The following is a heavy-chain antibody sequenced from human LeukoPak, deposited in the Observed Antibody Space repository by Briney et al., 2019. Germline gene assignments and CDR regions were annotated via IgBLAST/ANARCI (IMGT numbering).Heavy chain of an antibody. V-gene: IGHV4-59*12. D-gene: IGHD2-15*01. Sequence: SETLSLTCTVSGGSISSYYWSWIRQPPGKGLEWIGYIYYSGSTNYNPSLKSRVTISVDTSKNQFSLKLSSVTAADTAVYYCARGPEGYCSGGSCQYAYFDYWGLGNLVTVSS. J-gene: IGHJ4*02. CDR1: GGSISSYY. CDR3: ARGPEGYCSGGSCQYAYFDY. CDR2: IYYSGST.